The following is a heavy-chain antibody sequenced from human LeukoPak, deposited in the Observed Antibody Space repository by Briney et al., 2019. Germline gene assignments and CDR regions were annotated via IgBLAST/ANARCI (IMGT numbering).Heavy chain of an antibody. CDR2: MKLDGSEE. CDR3: ARWARYCSSGSCYSWFDP. V-gene: IGHV3-7*01. J-gene: IGHJ5*02. D-gene: IGHD2-15*01. CDR1: GFTFRSYW. Sequence: QTGGSLRLSCAASGFTFRSYWISWVRQAPGKGLEWVANMKLDGSEEYYVDSVKGRFTISSDNAKNSLYLQMTSLRVDDTAVYYCARWARYCSSGSCYSWFDPWGQGTLVTVSS.